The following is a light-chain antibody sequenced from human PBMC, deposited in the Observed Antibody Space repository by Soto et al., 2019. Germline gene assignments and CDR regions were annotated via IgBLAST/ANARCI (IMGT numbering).Light chain of an antibody. CDR2: DAS. V-gene: IGKV3-11*01. CDR1: QSVSSY. Sequence: EIVLTQSPATLSLSPGERATLSCRASQSVSSYLAWYQQKPGQAPRLLIYDASNRATGVPARFSGSGSGTDFTLTTSSLEPEDFAVYYCQRRSNWRYTFGQGTKLEIK. CDR3: QRRSNWRYT. J-gene: IGKJ2*01.